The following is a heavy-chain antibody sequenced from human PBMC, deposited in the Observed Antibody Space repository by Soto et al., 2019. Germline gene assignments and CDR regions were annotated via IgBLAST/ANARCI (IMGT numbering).Heavy chain of an antibody. V-gene: IGHV3-30*18. J-gene: IGHJ4*02. CDR1: GFTFSSYG. CDR2: ISYDGSNK. D-gene: IGHD6-13*01. CDR3: AKNPGGSWPYYVDY. Sequence: GGSLRLSCAASGFTFSSYGMHWVRQAPGKGLEWVAVISYDGSNKYYADSVKGRFTISRDNSKNTLYLQLNSLRAEDTAVYYCAKNPGGSWPYYVDYWGQGTLVTVSS.